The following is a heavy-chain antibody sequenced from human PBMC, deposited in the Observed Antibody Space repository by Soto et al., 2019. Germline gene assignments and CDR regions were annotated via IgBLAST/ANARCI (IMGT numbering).Heavy chain of an antibody. CDR3: ASLDYGGKGGDYYYDMDV. J-gene: IGHJ6*02. V-gene: IGHV4-59*08. Sequence: SETLSLTCTVSGGSISSYYWSWIRQPPGKGLEWIGYIYYSGSTNYNPSLKSRVTISVDTSKNQFSLKLSSVTAADTAVYYCASLDYGGKGGDYYYDMDVWGQGTTVT. D-gene: IGHD4-17*01. CDR1: GGSISSYY. CDR2: IYYSGST.